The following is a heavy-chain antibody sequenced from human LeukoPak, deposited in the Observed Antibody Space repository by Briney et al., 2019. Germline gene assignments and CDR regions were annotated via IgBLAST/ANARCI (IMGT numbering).Heavy chain of an antibody. Sequence: PGGSLRLSCAASGFTFSSYAMSLVRQAPGKGLEWVSSISSSSSYIYYADSVKGRFTISRDNAKNSLYLQMNSLRAEDTAVYYCARPSAYCSGGSCYSDWGQGTLVTVSS. CDR3: ARPSAYCSGGSCYSD. CDR1: GFTFSSYA. D-gene: IGHD2-15*01. CDR2: ISSSSSYI. V-gene: IGHV3-21*01. J-gene: IGHJ4*02.